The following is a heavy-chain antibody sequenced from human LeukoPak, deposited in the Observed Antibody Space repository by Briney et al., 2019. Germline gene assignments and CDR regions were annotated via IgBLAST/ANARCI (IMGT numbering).Heavy chain of an antibody. CDR2: IWYDGSNK. J-gene: IGHJ4*02. CDR3: ARVNYYYDSSGFDY. CDR1: GFTFSSYG. Sequence: GRSLRLSCAASGFTFSSYGMHWVRQAPGKGLEWVAVIWYDGSNKCYADSVKGRFTISRDNSKNTLYLQMNSLRAEDTAVYYCARVNYYYDSSGFDYWGQGTLVTVSS. D-gene: IGHD3-22*01. V-gene: IGHV3-33*01.